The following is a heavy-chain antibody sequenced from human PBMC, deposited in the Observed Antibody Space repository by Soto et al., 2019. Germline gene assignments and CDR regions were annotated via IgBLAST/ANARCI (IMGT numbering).Heavy chain of an antibody. CDR2: ISSTKTDI. V-gene: IGHV3-21*02. CDR3: ARTGIDTLDI. CDR1: GFTFSSYS. J-gene: IGHJ3*02. Sequence: EVQLVESGGGLVKPGGSLRLSCAASGFTFSSYSMKWVRQAPGKGLEWVSSISSTKTDIQYADSVKGRFTISRDHAKNSLYLQMNNLRAEDTAVYYCARTGIDTLDIWGQGTMVAVS. D-gene: IGHD7-27*01.